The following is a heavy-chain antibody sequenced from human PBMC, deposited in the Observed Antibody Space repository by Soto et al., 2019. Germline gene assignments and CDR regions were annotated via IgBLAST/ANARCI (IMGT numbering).Heavy chain of an antibody. V-gene: IGHV3-30*03. CDR1: GFNFGFFG. J-gene: IGHJ4*02. CDR3: ARGNLSVDFDS. CDR2: ISGDGINT. Sequence: QIQLVESGGDVVQPGKSLRLSCAASGFNFGFFGMHWVRQAPGKGLERVAFISGDGINTQYADSVRGRFTLSRDYSRKTMYLQMDSLRDEDTALYYCARGNLSVDFDSWGLGTRVTVSS.